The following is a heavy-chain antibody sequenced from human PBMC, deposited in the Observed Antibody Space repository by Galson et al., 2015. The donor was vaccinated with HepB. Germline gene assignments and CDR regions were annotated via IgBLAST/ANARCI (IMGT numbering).Heavy chain of an antibody. CDR1: GFTFSHYG. CDR3: AKGNGWGNCSGGGSCYGVDY. D-gene: IGHD2-15*01. CDR2: IRFDGSSK. Sequence: SLRLSCAASGFTFSHYGMHWVRQAPGKGLEWVAFIRFDGSSKYYADSVKGRFTISRDNSKNTLSLQMNSLRTDDTAVYYCAKGNGWGNCSGGGSCYGVDYWGQGTLVTVSS. V-gene: IGHV3-30*02. J-gene: IGHJ4*02.